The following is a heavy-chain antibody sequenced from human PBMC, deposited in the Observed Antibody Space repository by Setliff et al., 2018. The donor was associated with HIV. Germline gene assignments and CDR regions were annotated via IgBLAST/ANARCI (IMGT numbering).Heavy chain of an antibody. CDR2: ISSDGRNK. Sequence: PGGSLRLSCTASGFMFSSYAMHWVRQAPGKGLEWVAVISSDGRNKFYADSVKGRFTISRDNAKNSLYLQMNSLRAEDTAVYYCARAFDFWSGSGVFYYYMDVWGKGTTVTVSS. J-gene: IGHJ6*03. CDR1: GFMFSSYA. V-gene: IGHV3-30*04. CDR3: ARAFDFWSGSGVFYYYMDV. D-gene: IGHD3-3*01.